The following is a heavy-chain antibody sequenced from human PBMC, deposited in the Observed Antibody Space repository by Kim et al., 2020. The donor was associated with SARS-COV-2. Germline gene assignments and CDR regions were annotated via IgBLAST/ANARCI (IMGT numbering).Heavy chain of an antibody. CDR1: GFTVSTNY. V-gene: IGHV3-53*01. CDR2: IHASGST. CDR3: ARHGSCQYCMDV. J-gene: IGHJ6*02. Sequence: GGSLRLSCAASGFTVSTNYMSWVRQAPGQGLEWVSVIHASGSTYYADSVKGRFTISRDNSKNTLYFQMNSLRAEDTAVYYCARHGSCQYCMDVWGQGTTVTVSS. D-gene: IGHD2-15*01.